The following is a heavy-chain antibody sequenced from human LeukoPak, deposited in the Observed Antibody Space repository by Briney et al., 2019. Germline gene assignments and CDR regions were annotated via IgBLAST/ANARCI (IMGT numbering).Heavy chain of an antibody. CDR1: GYTFTGYY. CDR2: INPNSGGT. V-gene: IGHV1-2*02. J-gene: IGHJ4*02. D-gene: IGHD6-19*01. CDR3: ARGPGRGYGSGWYGGGNY. Sequence: GASVKVSCKASGYTFTGYYMHWVRQAPGQGLEWMGWINPNSGGTNYAQKFQGRVTMTRDTSISTAYMELSRLRSDDTAVYYCARGPGRGYGSGWYGGGNYWGQGTLVTVSS.